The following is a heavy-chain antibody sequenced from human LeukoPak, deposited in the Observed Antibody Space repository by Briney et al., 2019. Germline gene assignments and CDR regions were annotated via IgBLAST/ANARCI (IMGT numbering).Heavy chain of an antibody. CDR2: IHLSGST. Sequence: SETLSLTCTVSGGSISFHYWICIRQPPGKGLEWIGYIHLSGSTYYDPSLRSRVTISGDTSKNQFSLRLNSVTAADTAVYYCARGGVWYFDLWGRGTLVTVSS. CDR3: ARGGVWYFDL. V-gene: IGHV4-59*11. D-gene: IGHD3-16*01. CDR1: GGSISFHY. J-gene: IGHJ2*01.